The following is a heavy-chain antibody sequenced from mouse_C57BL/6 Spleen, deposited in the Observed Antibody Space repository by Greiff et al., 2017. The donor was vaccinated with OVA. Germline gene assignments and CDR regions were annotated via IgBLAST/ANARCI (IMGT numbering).Heavy chain of an antibody. CDR2: ISYDGSN. V-gene: IGHV3-6*01. J-gene: IGHJ3*01. D-gene: IGHD1-1*02. Sequence: EVQLVESGPGLVKPSQSLSLTCSVTGYSITSGYYWNWIRQFPGNKLEWMGYISYDGSNNYNPSLTNRISFTLDTSNYQFFLKMNSVTAEDTATYYCAREGRCGRPPYWGQGTLVTVSA. CDR1: GYSITSGYY. CDR3: AREGRCGRPPY.